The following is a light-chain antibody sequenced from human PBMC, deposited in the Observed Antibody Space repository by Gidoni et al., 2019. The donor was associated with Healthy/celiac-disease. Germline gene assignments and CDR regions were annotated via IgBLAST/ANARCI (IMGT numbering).Light chain of an antibody. J-gene: IGLJ2*01. Sequence: QSVLTQPPSASGTPGQRVTISCSGSSSNIGSYDVNWSQQLPGTAPKLLIYSNDQRPSGVPDRFSGSRSGTSASLAISGLQSEDETDYYCAAWDDSLNGVLFGGGTKLTVL. CDR1: SSNIGSYD. V-gene: IGLV1-44*01. CDR3: AAWDDSLNGVL. CDR2: SND.